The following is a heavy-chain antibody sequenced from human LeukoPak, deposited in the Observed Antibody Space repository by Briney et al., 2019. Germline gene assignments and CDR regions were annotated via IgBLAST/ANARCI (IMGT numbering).Heavy chain of an antibody. Sequence: GGSLRLSCAASGFTFSSYAMSWVRQAPGKGLEWVSVVSGISGSTYYADSVKGRFTISRDTSKNTLYLQMNSLRAEDTAVYYCAKDFRGYSSSTSFDYWGQGTLVTVSS. CDR3: AKDFRGYSSSTSFDY. V-gene: IGHV3-23*01. CDR2: VSGISGST. J-gene: IGHJ4*02. D-gene: IGHD6-13*01. CDR1: GFTFSSYA.